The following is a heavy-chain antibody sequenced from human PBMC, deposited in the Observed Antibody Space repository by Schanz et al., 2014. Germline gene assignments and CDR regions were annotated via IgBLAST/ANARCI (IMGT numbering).Heavy chain of an antibody. CDR1: GFAFSAYS. V-gene: IGHV3-21*04. CDR3: ARDGGRDGYNLAFDV. CDR2: ISSSGSYI. Sequence: VQLVESGGGVVQPGRSLRLSCAASGFAFSAYSMNWVRQAPGKGLEWVSSISSSGSYIYFPDSVKGRFIISRDSSKNTLFLQMNSLRAEDTAVYFCARDGGRDGYNLAFDVWGQGTLVTVSS. J-gene: IGHJ3*01. D-gene: IGHD5-12*01.